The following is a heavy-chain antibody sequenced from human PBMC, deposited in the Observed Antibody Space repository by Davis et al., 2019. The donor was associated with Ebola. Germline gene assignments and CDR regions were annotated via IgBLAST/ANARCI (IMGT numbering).Heavy chain of an antibody. Sequence: SQTLSLTCAVSGGSISSSSYYWGWIRQPPGKGLEWIGSIYYSGSTYYNPSLKSRVTISVDTSKNQFSLKLSSVTAADTAVYYCARVDYDFWSGCVDYWGQGTLVTVSS. D-gene: IGHD3-3*01. CDR1: GGSISSSSYY. V-gene: IGHV4-39*01. J-gene: IGHJ4*02. CDR2: IYYSGST. CDR3: ARVDYDFWSGCVDY.